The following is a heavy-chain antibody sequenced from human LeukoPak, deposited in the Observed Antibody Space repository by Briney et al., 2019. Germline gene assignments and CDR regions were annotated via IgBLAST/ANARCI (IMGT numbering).Heavy chain of an antibody. CDR1: GGSISSYY. J-gene: IGHJ4*02. D-gene: IGHD6-13*01. CDR2: IYTSGNT. Sequence: PSETLSLTCTVSGGSISSYYWNWIRQSAGKGLEWIGRIYTSGNTNYNPSLKSRVTMSVDTSKNQFSLKLSSVTAADTAVYYCARTDSSSWSTFEYWGQGALVTVSS. CDR3: ARTDSSSWSTFEY. V-gene: IGHV4-4*07.